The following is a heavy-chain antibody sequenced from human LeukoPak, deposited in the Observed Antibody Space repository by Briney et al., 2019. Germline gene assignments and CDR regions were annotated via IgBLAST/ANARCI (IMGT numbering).Heavy chain of an antibody. D-gene: IGHD3-10*01. CDR2: INHSGST. CDR1: GGSFSGYY. J-gene: IGHJ4*02. Sequence: SETLSLTCAVYGGSFSGYYWSWIRQPPGKGLEWIGEINHSGSTNYNPSLKSRVTISVDTSKNQFSLKLSSVTAADTAAYYCARGRHRYYYGSGSYYRGPFDYWGQGTLVTVSS. V-gene: IGHV4-34*01. CDR3: ARGRHRYYYGSGSYYRGPFDY.